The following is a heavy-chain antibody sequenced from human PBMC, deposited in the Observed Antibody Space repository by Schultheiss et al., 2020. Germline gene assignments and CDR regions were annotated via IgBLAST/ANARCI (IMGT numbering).Heavy chain of an antibody. CDR3: AKDRGYCSSTSCYSREGYYYGMDV. V-gene: IGHV3-30-3*01. J-gene: IGHJ6*04. Sequence: GGSLRLSCAASGFTFSSYAMHWVRQAPGKGLEWVAVISYDGSNKYYADSVKGRFTISRDNSKNTLYLQMNSLRAEDTAVYYCAKDRGYCSSTSCYSREGYYYGMDVWGKGTTVTVSS. CDR2: ISYDGSNK. D-gene: IGHD2-2*03. CDR1: GFTFSSYA.